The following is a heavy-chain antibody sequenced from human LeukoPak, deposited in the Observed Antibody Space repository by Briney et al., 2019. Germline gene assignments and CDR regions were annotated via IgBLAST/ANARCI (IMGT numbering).Heavy chain of an antibody. D-gene: IGHD3-22*01. Sequence: ASVKVSCKTSGYTFSSYGIARVRQAPGQGLEWMGWISGYNGKTNYAENLQGRVTMTTDTSTSTGYMELRSLRSDDTAVYYCAREGAVHDIGDHYLSWFDPWGQGTLVTVSS. CDR3: AREGAVHDIGDHYLSWFDP. CDR1: GYTFSSYG. V-gene: IGHV1-18*01. CDR2: ISGYNGKT. J-gene: IGHJ5*02.